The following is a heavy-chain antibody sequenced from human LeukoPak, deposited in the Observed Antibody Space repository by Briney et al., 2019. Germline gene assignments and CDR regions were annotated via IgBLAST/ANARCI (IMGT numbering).Heavy chain of an antibody. Sequence: PSETLSLTCAVSGGSISSRNWWSWVRQAPGKGLEWVSSISGSGSGGSTYYADSVKGRFTISRDNSKNTLYLQMNSLRAEDTAVYYCAKSGYNRFDYWGQGTLVTVSS. J-gene: IGHJ4*02. CDR1: GGSISSRN. D-gene: IGHD5-24*01. CDR3: AKSGYNRFDY. V-gene: IGHV3-23*01. CDR2: ISGSGSGGST.